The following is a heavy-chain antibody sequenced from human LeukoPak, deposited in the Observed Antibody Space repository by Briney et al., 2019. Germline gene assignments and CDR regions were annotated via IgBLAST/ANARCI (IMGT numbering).Heavy chain of an antibody. J-gene: IGHJ4*02. CDR3: AKAVSEIWFGEFDY. Sequence: PGGSLRLSCAASGFTFSTYWMSWVRQAPGKGLEWVANIKKDGSEKYYMDSVKGRFTISRDNAENSLYLQMNSLRAEDTAVYYCAKAVSEIWFGEFDYWGQGTLVIVSS. CDR2: IKKDGSEK. V-gene: IGHV3-7*03. D-gene: IGHD3-10*01. CDR1: GFTFSTYW.